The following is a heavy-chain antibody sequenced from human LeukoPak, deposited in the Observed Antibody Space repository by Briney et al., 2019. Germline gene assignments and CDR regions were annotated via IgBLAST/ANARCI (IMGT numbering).Heavy chain of an antibody. V-gene: IGHV4-4*07. D-gene: IGHD3-22*01. CDR3: AREFKRAYYYDSSGYYSFDY. CDR2: IYTSGST. J-gene: IGHJ4*02. CDR1: GGSISSYY. Sequence: SETLSLTCTVSGGSISSYYWSWIRQPAGKGLEWIGRIYTSGSTNYNPSLKSRVTMSVDTSKNQFSLKLSSVTAADTAVYYCAREFKRAYYYDSSGYYSFDYWGQGTLVTVSS.